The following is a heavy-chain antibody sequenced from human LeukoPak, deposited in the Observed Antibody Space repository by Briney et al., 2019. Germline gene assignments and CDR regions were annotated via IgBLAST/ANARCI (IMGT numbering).Heavy chain of an antibody. CDR2: ITTNSDGT. D-gene: IGHD3-22*01. V-gene: IGHV1-2*02. J-gene: IGHJ1*01. Sequence: GASVKVSCKASGYTFTGYYMHWVRQAPGQGREWMGCITTNSDGTNYAQKFQGRVTMTRDTSISTAYMELSRLRSDDTAVYYCAREHDSRGYYDRFQHWGQGTLVTVSS. CDR3: AREHDSRGYYDRFQH. CDR1: GYTFTGYY.